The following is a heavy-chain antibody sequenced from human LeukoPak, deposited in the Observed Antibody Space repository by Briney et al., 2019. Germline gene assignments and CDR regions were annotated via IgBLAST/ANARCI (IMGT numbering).Heavy chain of an antibody. D-gene: IGHD3-22*01. J-gene: IGHJ4*02. V-gene: IGHV3-30-3*01. CDR2: ISYDGSNK. Sequence: GGSLRLSCTASGFTFSSYAMHWVRQAPGKGLEWVAVISYDGSNKYYADSVKGRFTISRDNSKNTLYLQMNSLRAEDTAVYYCARTLYDSSGYPSDDYWGQGTLVTVSS. CDR3: ARTLYDSSGYPSDDY. CDR1: GFTFSSYA.